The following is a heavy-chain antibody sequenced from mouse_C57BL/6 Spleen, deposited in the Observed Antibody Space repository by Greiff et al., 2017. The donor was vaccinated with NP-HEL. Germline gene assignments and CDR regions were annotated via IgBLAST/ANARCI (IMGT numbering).Heavy chain of an antibody. CDR3: ARRKAYYYGSSYDYAMDY. J-gene: IGHJ4*01. Sequence: QVQLQQPGTELVKPGASVKLSCKASGYTFTSYWMHWVKQRPGQGLEWIGNINPSNGGTNYNEKFKSKATLTVDKSSSTAYMQLSSLTSEDSAVYYCARRKAYYYGSSYDYAMDYWGQGTSVTVSS. CDR2: INPSNGGT. D-gene: IGHD1-1*01. V-gene: IGHV1-53*01. CDR1: GYTFTSYW.